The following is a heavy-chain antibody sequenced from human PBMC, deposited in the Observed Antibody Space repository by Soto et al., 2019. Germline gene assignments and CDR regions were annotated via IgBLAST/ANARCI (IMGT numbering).Heavy chain of an antibody. CDR1: GGSFSGYY. Sequence: QVQLQQWGAGLLKPSETLSLTCAVYGGSFSGYYWSWIRQPPGKGLEWIGEINHSGSTNYNPSLKSRVTISLDTSKNQFSLNLSSGTAADTAVYYCARSMVRGVSNKYYYYGMDVWGQGTTVTVSS. J-gene: IGHJ6*02. D-gene: IGHD3-10*01. V-gene: IGHV4-34*01. CDR3: ARSMVRGVSNKYYYYGMDV. CDR2: INHSGST.